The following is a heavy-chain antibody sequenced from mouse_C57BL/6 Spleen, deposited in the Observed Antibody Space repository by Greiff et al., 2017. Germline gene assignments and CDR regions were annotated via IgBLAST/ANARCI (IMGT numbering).Heavy chain of an antibody. CDR1: GFTFSSYA. V-gene: IGHV5-4*01. D-gene: IGHD1-1*01. Sequence: DVKLVESGGGLVKPGGSLKLSCAASGFTFSSYAMSWVRQTPEKRLEWVATISDGGSYTYYPDNVKGRFTISRDNAKNNLYLQMSHLKSEDTAMYYCARDPGSSPYDAMDYWGQGTSVTVSS. CDR2: ISDGGSYT. J-gene: IGHJ4*01. CDR3: ARDPGSSPYDAMDY.